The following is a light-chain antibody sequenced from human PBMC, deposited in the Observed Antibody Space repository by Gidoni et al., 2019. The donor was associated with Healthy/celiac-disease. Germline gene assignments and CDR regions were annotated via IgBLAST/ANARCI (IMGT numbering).Light chain of an antibody. J-gene: IGKJ4*01. V-gene: IGKV3-20*01. Sequence: IVLTPSPGTLSLSPGERATLSCRASQSVSSSYLAWYQQKPGQAPRLIIYGASSRATGIPDRFSGSGSGTDFTLIISRLEPEDFAVYYCQQYGSSPPLTFGGGTKVEIK. CDR3: QQYGSSPPLT. CDR2: GAS. CDR1: QSVSSSY.